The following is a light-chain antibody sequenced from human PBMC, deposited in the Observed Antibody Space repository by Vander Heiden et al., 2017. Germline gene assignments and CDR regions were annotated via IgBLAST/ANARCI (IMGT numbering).Light chain of an antibody. CDR2: GNS. CDR3: QSYDSSLSVLV. CDR1: SSNIGAGYD. Sequence: QSVLTQPPSVSGAPGQRVTISCTGSSSNIGAGYDVHWYQQLPGTAPKLLIYGNSNRPSGVPDRFSGSKSGTSASLAITGLQAEDEADYYCQSYDSSLSVLVCGGETKL. J-gene: IGLJ2*01. V-gene: IGLV1-40*01.